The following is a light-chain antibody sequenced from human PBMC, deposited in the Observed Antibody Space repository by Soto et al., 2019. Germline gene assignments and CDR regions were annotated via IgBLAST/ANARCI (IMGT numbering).Light chain of an antibody. CDR3: HHYDSSPPYT. Sequence: EIVLTQSPGTLSLSPGERATLSCRASQSITNNYLAWYQQKPGRAHRLLIYGASSRATGIPDRFSGSGSGTDFTLTISRLEPDDSAVYYCHHYDSSPPYTFGQGTKLEIK. CDR2: GAS. V-gene: IGKV3-20*01. J-gene: IGKJ2*01. CDR1: QSITNNY.